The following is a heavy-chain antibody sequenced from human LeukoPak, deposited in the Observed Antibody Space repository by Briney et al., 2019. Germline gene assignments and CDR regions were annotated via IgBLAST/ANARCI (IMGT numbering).Heavy chain of an antibody. D-gene: IGHD1-26*01. CDR1: GFTFSSYA. J-gene: IGHJ4*02. CDR2: ISNDGRT. CDR3: AGDKTTGGYYEFDY. V-gene: IGHV3-53*01. Sequence: GGSLRLSCAASGFTFSSYAMHWVRQAPGKGLEGVSVISNDGRTYYADSVKGRFTISRDNSKNTVSLQMDSLRAEDAAIYYCAGDKTTGGYYEFDYWGQGTLVTVSP.